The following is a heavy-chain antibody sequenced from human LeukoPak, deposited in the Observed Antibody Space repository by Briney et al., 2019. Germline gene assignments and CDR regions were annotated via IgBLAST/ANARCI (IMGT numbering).Heavy chain of an antibody. D-gene: IGHD6-13*01. CDR3: TNLGGGYDSSWYYFDY. V-gene: IGHV3-23*01. CDR2: ISDSGGSI. CDR1: GFTFSSYA. Sequence: GGSLRLSCAASGFTFSSYAMSWVRQAPGKGLEWVSVISDSGGSIFYTGSVRGRFTIPRDNSKNTLYLQMNSLRADDTAVYYCTNLGGGYDSSWYYFDYWGQGTLVTVSS. J-gene: IGHJ4*01.